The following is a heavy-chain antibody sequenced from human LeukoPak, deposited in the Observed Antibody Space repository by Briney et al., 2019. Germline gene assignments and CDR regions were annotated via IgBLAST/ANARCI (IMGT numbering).Heavy chain of an antibody. CDR3: ARLRKGYCSSTSCPVRYYYYMDV. CDR1: GGSISSSSYY. Sequence: SSETLSLTCTVSGGSISSSSYYWGWIRQPPGKGLEWIGSIYYSGSTYYNPSLKSRVTISVDTSKNQFSLKLSSVTAADTAVYYCARLRKGYCSSTSCPVRYYYYMDVWGKGTTVTISS. J-gene: IGHJ6*03. V-gene: IGHV4-39*07. D-gene: IGHD2-2*01. CDR2: IYYSGST.